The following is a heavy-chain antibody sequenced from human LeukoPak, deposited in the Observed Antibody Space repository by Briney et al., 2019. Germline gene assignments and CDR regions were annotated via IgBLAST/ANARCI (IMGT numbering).Heavy chain of an antibody. J-gene: IGHJ4*02. D-gene: IGHD1-14*01. V-gene: IGHV3-72*01. Sequence: GGSLRLSCAASGFTFSVHFMDWVRQAPGKGLEWVGRARDKANSYTTEYAASVKGRCSISRDDSKNSLYLQMNSLKTEDTAVYYCVRDKTGDYWGQGTLVTVSS. CDR2: ARDKANSYTT. CDR3: VRDKTGDY. CDR1: GFTFSVHF.